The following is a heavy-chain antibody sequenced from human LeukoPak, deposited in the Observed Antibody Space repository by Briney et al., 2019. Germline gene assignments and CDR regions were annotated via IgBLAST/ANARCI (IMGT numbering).Heavy chain of an antibody. D-gene: IGHD2-2*01. V-gene: IGHV3-30*18. CDR2: ISYDGSNK. CDR1: GFTIISYG. J-gene: IGHJ6*04. Sequence: GGSLRLSCAASGFTIISYGMHRVRHDPPKGLVWVAVISYDGSNKYYTDSLKGRFTISRDNSKNTLYLQMNSLRAEDTAVYYCAKEDCSSTSCYYGMDVWGKGTTVTVSS. CDR3: AKEDCSSTSCYYGMDV.